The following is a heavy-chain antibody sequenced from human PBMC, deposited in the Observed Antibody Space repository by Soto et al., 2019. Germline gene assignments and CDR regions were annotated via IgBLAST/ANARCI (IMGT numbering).Heavy chain of an antibody. J-gene: IGHJ6*02. D-gene: IGHD3-10*01. V-gene: IGHV3-30-3*01. Sequence: GGSLRSSFAAPGSTLSGYALHGVVRAPGKGLEWVAVITYDGSNKYYAGSVKGRFTTTRDNSKNTPYLQMNSLRAEDTAVYYCGRGYGSGTYGMDVWGQGTTVTVSS. CDR3: GRGYGSGTYGMDV. CDR1: GSTLSGYA. CDR2: ITYDGSNK.